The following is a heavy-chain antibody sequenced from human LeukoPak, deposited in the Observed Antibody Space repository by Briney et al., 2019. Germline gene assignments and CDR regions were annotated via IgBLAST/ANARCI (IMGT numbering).Heavy chain of an antibody. CDR1: GFTFSSYA. CDR3: ARVLDSWNGIKGAFDI. J-gene: IGHJ3*02. CDR2: ISYDGSNK. D-gene: IGHD1-1*01. V-gene: IGHV3-30*04. Sequence: GSLILSCAASGFTFSSYAMHWVRQAPGKGLEWVAVISYDGSNKYYADSVKGRFTISRDNSKNTLYLQMNSLTAEDTAVYYCARVLDSWNGIKGAFDIWGQGTLVTVSS.